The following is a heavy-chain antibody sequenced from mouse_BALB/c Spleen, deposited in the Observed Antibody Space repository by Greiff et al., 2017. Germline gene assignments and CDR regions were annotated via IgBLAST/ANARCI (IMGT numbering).Heavy chain of an antibody. Sequence: EVKLVESGGGLVQPGGSRKLSCAASGFTFSSFGMHWVRQAPEKGLEWVAYISSGSSTIYYADTVKGRFTISRDNPKNTLFLQMTSLRSEDTAMYDCARSIAGYYAMDYWGQGTSVTVSA. J-gene: IGHJ4*01. V-gene: IGHV5-17*02. CDR3: ARSIAGYYAMDY. CDR1: GFTFSSFG. CDR2: ISSGSSTI.